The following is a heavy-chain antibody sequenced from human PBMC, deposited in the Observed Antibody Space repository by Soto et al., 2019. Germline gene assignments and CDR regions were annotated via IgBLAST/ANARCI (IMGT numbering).Heavy chain of an antibody. V-gene: IGHV3-21*01. CDR3: AREPTRAGGLHPYYYYGMDV. CDR1: GFTFSSYS. CDR2: ISSSSSYI. D-gene: IGHD3-16*01. J-gene: IGHJ6*02. Sequence: PGGSLRLSCAASGFTFSSYSMNWVRQAPGKGLEWVSSISSSSSYIYYADSVKGRFTISRDNAKNSLYLQMNSLRAEDTAVYYCAREPTRAGGLHPYYYYGMDVWGQGTTVTVSS.